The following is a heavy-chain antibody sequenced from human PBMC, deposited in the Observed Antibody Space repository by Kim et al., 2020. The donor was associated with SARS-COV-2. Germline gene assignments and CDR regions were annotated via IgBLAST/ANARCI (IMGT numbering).Heavy chain of an antibody. Sequence: GRFTISRDDSKNTLYLQMNSLKTEDTAVYYCTTDPTSGYSSRPGNWYFDLWGRGTLVTVSS. D-gene: IGHD6-13*01. V-gene: IGHV3-15*01. J-gene: IGHJ2*01. CDR3: TTDPTSGYSSRPGNWYFDL.